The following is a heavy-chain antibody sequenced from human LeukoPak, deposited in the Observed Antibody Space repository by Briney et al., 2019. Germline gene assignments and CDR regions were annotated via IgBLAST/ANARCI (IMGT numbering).Heavy chain of an antibody. V-gene: IGHV3-21*01. J-gene: IGHJ4*02. CDR2: ISSSSSYI. CDR1: GFTFSSYS. Sequence: GGSLRLSCAASGFTFSSYSMNWVRQAPGKGLEWVSSISSSSSYIYYADSVKGRFTISRDNAKNSLYLQMDSLRAEDTAVYYCARGWASEAFDYWGQGTLVTVSS. D-gene: IGHD3-16*01. CDR3: ARGWASEAFDY.